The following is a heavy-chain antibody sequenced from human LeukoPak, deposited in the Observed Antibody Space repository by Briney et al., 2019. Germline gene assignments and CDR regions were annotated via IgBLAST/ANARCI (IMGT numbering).Heavy chain of an antibody. V-gene: IGHV3-7*01. J-gene: IGHJ4*02. CDR1: GFIFTDYW. D-gene: IGHD3-16*02. CDR2: IKYDGIDK. Sequence: GGSLRLSCAASGFIFTDYWMNWVRQAPGKGLEWVAMIKYDGIDKQYLDSVKGRFTISRDNAKNSVYLEMNSLRAEDTAVYYCARSGRLGELSLFDYWGQGTLVTVSS. CDR3: ARSGRLGELSLFDY.